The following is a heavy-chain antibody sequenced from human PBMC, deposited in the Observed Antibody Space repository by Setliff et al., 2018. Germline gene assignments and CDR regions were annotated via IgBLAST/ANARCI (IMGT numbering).Heavy chain of an antibody. CDR2: INTHTGNP. V-gene: IGHV7-4-1*02. CDR3: ASQMGTSETYPK. CDR1: GYTSLNYG. Sequence: GASGKVSCKASGYTSLNYGISWVRQAPGQSLEWMGWINTHTGNPTYAQGFTGRFVFSLDTSVSTAYLQISSLKAEDTAVYYCASQMGTSETYPKWGQGTPVTVSS. J-gene: IGHJ4*02. D-gene: IGHD1-26*01.